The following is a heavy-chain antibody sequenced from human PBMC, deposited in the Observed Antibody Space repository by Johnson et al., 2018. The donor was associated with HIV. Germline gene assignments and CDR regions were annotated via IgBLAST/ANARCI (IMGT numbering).Heavy chain of an antibody. CDR1: GFTFDDYA. CDR3: AKDNWQLAGEVGAFDI. Sequence: VQLVESGGGLVQPGRSLRLSCAASGFTFDDYAMHWVRQAPGKGLEWVSGIRWNSGSIGYADSVKGRFTISRDNAKNSLYLHINSLRAEDTALYYCAKDNWQLAGEVGAFDIWGQGTMGTVSS. D-gene: IGHD6-6*01. CDR2: IRWNSGSI. V-gene: IGHV3-9*01. J-gene: IGHJ3*02.